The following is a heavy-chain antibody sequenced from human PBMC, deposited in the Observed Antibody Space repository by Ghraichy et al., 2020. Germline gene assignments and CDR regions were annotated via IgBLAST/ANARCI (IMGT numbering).Heavy chain of an antibody. D-gene: IGHD4-17*01. J-gene: IGHJ6*02. CDR2: ISWDGGST. CDR3: AKDNDYGDYVSYYGMDV. CDR1: GFTFDDYT. Sequence: GGSLRLSCAASGFTFDDYTMHWVRQARGKGLEWVSLISWDGGSTYYADSVKGRFTISRDNSKNSLYLQMNSLRTEDTALYYCAKDNDYGDYVSYYGMDVWGQGTTVTGSS. V-gene: IGHV3-43*01.